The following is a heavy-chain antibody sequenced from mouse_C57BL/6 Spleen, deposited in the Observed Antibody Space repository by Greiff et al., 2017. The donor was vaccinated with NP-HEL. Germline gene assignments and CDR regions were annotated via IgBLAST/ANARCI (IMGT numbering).Heavy chain of an antibody. V-gene: IGHV1-82*01. J-gene: IGHJ2*01. CDR3: ARKLDYDGRYFDY. CDR1: GYAFSSSW. Sequence: QVQLKESGPELVKPGASVKISCKASGYAFSSSWMNWVKQRPGKGLEWIGRIYPGDGDTNYNGKFKGKATLTADKSSSTAYMQLSSLTSEDSAVYFCARKLDYDGRYFDYWGKGTTLTVSS. CDR2: IYPGDGDT. D-gene: IGHD2-4*01.